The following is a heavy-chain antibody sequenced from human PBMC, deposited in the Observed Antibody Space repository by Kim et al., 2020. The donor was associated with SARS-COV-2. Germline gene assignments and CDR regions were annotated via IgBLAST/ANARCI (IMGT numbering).Heavy chain of an antibody. CDR2: IKTNTGNP. CDR3: AKNLPYGSWSYSDAFEI. D-gene: IGHD3-10*01. Sequence: ASVKVSCKASGYTFTSYAMNWVRQAPGQGLEWMGWIKTNTGNPTYAQGFTGRFVFSLDTSVSTAYLQISSLKAEDTAVYYCAKNLPYGSWSYSDAFEICGQRTMVAISS. CDR1: GYTFTSYA. V-gene: IGHV7-4-1*02. J-gene: IGHJ3*02.